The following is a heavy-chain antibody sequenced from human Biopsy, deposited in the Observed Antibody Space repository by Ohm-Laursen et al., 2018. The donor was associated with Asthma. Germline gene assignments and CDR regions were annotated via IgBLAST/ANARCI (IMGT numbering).Heavy chain of an antibody. CDR3: ARCQVGYSSGWSLLLKKIYYSGMDV. D-gene: IGHD6-19*01. Sequence: GSSVKVSCKAPGGTFSNFAISWVRQAPGQGLEWLGGIMTVLGTTNYAQKFQGRVTSTADESTSTAYMEVTSLRSEDTAIYYCARCQVGYSSGWSLLLKKIYYSGMDVWGQGTAVTVSS. CDR2: IMTVLGTT. V-gene: IGHV1-69*01. J-gene: IGHJ6*02. CDR1: GGTFSNFA.